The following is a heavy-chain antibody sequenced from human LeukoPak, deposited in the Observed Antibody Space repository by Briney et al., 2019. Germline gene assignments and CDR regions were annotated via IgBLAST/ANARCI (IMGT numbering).Heavy chain of an antibody. D-gene: IGHD3-10*01. J-gene: IGHJ4*01. CDR2: IYNSGTT. Sequence: SETLSLTCTVSGDSISSTSYYWDWIRQPPGKGLEWIGSIYNSGTTYYNPSLKSRVTISVDTSKNQFSLKVSSVTATDTAVYYCASRVYGLGSFNYWGQGTLVTVSS. CDR3: ASRVYGLGSFNY. V-gene: IGHV4-39*01. CDR1: GDSISSTSYY.